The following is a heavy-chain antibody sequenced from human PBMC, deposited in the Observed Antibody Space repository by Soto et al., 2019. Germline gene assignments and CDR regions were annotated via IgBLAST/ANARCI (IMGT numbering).Heavy chain of an antibody. Sequence: PSETLSLTCTVSGGSIGSYYWSWIRQPPGKGLEWIGYIYYSGSTNYNPSLKSRVTISVDTSKNQFSLKLSSVTAADTAVYYCARDGGSSWLWWFDPWGQGTLVTVSS. CDR2: IYYSGST. CDR1: GGSIGSYY. D-gene: IGHD6-13*01. J-gene: IGHJ5*02. CDR3: ARDGGSSWLWWFDP. V-gene: IGHV4-59*01.